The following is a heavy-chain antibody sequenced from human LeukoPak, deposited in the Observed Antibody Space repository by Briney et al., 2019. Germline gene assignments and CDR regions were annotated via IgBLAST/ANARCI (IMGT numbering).Heavy chain of an antibody. CDR2: ISSSSSTI. V-gene: IGHV3-48*01. J-gene: IGHJ4*02. CDR1: GFTFSSYS. CDR3: ARDTSLGYCTNGVCPLGY. D-gene: IGHD2-8*01. Sequence: GGSLRLSCAAPGFTFSSYSMNWVRQAPGKGLEWVSYISSSSSTIYYADSVKGRFTISRHNAKDSLYRQMNSLRAEDTAVYYCARDTSLGYCTNGVCPLGYWGQGTLVTVSS.